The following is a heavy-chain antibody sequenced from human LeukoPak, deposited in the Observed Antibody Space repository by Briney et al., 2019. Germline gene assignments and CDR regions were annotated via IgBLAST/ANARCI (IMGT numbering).Heavy chain of an antibody. CDR2: ISYDGSNK. CDR3: AKDRYDRSGYIPGY. Sequence: GRSLRLSCAASGFTFSSYGMHWVRQAPGKGLEWVAVISYDGSNKYYADSVKGRFTISRDNSKNTLYLQMNSLRAEDTAVYYCAKDRYDRSGYIPGYWGQGTLVTVSS. V-gene: IGHV3-30*18. CDR1: GFTFSSYG. D-gene: IGHD3-22*01. J-gene: IGHJ4*02.